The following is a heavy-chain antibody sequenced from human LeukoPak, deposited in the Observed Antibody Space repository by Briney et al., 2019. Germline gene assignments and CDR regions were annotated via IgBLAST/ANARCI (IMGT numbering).Heavy chain of an antibody. J-gene: IGHJ5*02. V-gene: IGHV4-34*01. CDR1: GGSFSGYY. D-gene: IGHD2-15*01. CDR3: AKSRHCSGGYCYSGFGFDP. Sequence: SETLSLTCAVYGGSFSGYYWSWIRQPPGKGLEWIGEINHSGSTNYNPSLKSRVTISVDTSKNQFSLKLSSVTAADTAVYYCAKSRHCSGGYCYSGFGFDPWGQGTLVTVSS. CDR2: INHSGST.